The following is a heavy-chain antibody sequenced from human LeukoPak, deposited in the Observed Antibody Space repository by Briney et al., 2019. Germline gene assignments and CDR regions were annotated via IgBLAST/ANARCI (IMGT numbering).Heavy chain of an antibody. CDR1: GDSISSSNW. CDR2: ISYSGT. D-gene: IGHD1-26*01. CDR3: ARRTSNPVGAIDY. V-gene: IGHV4-4*02. Sequence: SGTLSLTCAVSGDSISSSNWWSWVRQPPGRGLEWIGSISYSGTYYNPSLKSRLTISVDTSKNHFSLNLRSVTAADTAVYYCARRTSNPVGAIDYWGQGTLVTVSS. J-gene: IGHJ4*02.